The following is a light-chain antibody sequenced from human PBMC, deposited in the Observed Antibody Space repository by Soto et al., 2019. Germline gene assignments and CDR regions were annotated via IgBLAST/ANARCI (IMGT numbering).Light chain of an antibody. J-gene: IGKJ2*01. Sequence: DIVLTQSPATLSVSPGESATLSCRASQSVSRALAWYQHVPGQAPRLLIYDSSTRATGVPARFSGSGSGTRFTLTISTLQSKVFAVYHCQHYNNWPPRYICGGGTTLQL. CDR2: DSS. CDR3: QHYNNWPPRYI. V-gene: IGKV3-15*01. CDR1: QSVSRA.